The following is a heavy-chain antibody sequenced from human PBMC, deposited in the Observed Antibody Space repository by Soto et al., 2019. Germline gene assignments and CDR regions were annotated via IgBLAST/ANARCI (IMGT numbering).Heavy chain of an antibody. J-gene: IGHJ6*02. CDR1: GYTFTSYD. Sequence: ASVKVSCKASGYTFTSYDINCVRQATGQGLEWMGWMNPNSGNTGYAQKFQGRVTMTRNTSTSTAYMELSSLRSEDTAVYYCARHVPAAGYYYGMDVWGQGTTVTVSS. CDR2: MNPNSGNT. D-gene: IGHD2-2*01. CDR3: ARHVPAAGYYYGMDV. V-gene: IGHV1-8*01.